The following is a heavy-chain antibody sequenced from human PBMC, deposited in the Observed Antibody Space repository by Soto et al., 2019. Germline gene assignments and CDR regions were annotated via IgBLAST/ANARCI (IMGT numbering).Heavy chain of an antibody. V-gene: IGHV3-72*01. J-gene: IGHJ3*02. CDR2: TRNKVNRYTT. CDR1: GFTFSDHY. D-gene: IGHD6-13*01. Sequence: EVQLVESGGGLVQPGGSLRLSCAASGFTFSDHYMDWFRQAPGKGLEWVGRTRNKVNRYTTEYAASVKGRFTVSRDDSKNSLYLQMNSLKTEDTAVYYCTRVRSSSWGLDASDIWGQGTMVTVSS. CDR3: TRVRSSSWGLDASDI.